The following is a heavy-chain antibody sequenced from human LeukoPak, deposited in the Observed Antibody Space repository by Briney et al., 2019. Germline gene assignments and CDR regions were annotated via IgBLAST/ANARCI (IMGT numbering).Heavy chain of an antibody. CDR2: IRGSGGST. D-gene: IGHD3-3*01. Sequence: GGSLRLSCAASGFPFSNNVMTWVRQAPGGGVDWLAAIRGSGGSTYYADSVKGRFTISRDNSKNMLYLQMNSLRDEDTAVYYCAKTFPYGTTWYGFCDYWGQGALVSVSS. CDR3: AKTFPYGTTWYGFCDY. J-gene: IGHJ4*02. V-gene: IGHV3-23*01. CDR1: GFPFSNNV.